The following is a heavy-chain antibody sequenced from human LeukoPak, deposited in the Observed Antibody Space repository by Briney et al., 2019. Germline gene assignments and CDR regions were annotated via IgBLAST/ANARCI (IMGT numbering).Heavy chain of an antibody. D-gene: IGHD3-22*01. V-gene: IGHV4-59*01. CDR1: GGSISSYY. CDR3: ARIRTDSSGYYLDY. J-gene: IGHJ4*02. CDR2: IYYSGST. Sequence: SETLSLTCTVSGGSISSYYWSWIRQPPGKGLEWIGYIYYSGSTNYNPSLKSRVTISVATSKNQFSLKLSSVTAADTAVYYCARIRTDSSGYYLDYWGQGTLVTVSS.